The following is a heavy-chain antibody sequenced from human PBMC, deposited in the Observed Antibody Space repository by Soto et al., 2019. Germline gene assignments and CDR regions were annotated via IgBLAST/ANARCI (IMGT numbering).Heavy chain of an antibody. Sequence: ASVKVSCKTSGYTFTDFYMHWVRQAPGQGLEWMGWINPNSGGTKYAQNFQGWVTMTRDTSISTAYMELSSLRSEETAVYYCAAPGIAASFYYYYGMDVWGQGTTVTVSS. CDR2: INPNSGGT. CDR3: AAPGIAASFYYYYGMDV. D-gene: IGHD6-13*01. J-gene: IGHJ6*02. CDR1: GYTFTDFY. V-gene: IGHV1-2*04.